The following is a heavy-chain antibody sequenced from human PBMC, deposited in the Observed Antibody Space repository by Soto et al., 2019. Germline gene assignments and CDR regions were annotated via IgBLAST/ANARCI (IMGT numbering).Heavy chain of an antibody. CDR3: ASTTRTYYYYYMDV. CDR1: GGSISSYY. D-gene: IGHD4-4*01. J-gene: IGHJ6*03. CDR2: IYYSGST. V-gene: IGHV4-59*01. Sequence: SETLSLTCTVSGGSISSYYWSWIRQPPGKGLEWIGYIYYSGSTNYNPSLKSRVTISVDTSKNQFSLKLSSVTAADTAVYYCASTTRTYYYYYMDVWGKGTTVTVSS.